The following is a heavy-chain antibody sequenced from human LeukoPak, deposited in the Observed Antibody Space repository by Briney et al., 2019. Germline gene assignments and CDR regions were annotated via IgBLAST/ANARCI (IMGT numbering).Heavy chain of an antibody. CDR2: ISSSSSYI. CDR3: AKSEGGVPAALFDY. CDR1: GFTFSSYS. J-gene: IGHJ4*02. D-gene: IGHD2-2*01. Sequence: GGSLRLSCAASGFTFSSYSMNWVRQAPGKGLEWVSSISSSSSYIYYAGSVKGRFTISRDNAKNSLYLQMNSLRAEDTAVYYCAKSEGGVPAALFDYWGQGTLVTVSS. V-gene: IGHV3-21*04.